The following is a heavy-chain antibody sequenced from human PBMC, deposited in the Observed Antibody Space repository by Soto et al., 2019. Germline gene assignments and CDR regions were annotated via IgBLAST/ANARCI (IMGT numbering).Heavy chain of an antibody. J-gene: IGHJ5*02. CDR1: GFSLATPGVG. D-gene: IGHD3-16*02. CDR3: AHHEGRRKGKNYTAGSYRFNWFDP. Sequence: QITLTESGPTLVKPTQTLTLTCTFSGFSLATPGVGVGWIRQSPGEALEWLALIYWDDDKRYSPSLRGRLTITEDTPRNRVLLTLTNVDPVDTATYLCAHHEGRRKGKNYTAGSYRFNWFDPLGQGTLVTVSS. V-gene: IGHV2-5*02. CDR2: IYWDDDK.